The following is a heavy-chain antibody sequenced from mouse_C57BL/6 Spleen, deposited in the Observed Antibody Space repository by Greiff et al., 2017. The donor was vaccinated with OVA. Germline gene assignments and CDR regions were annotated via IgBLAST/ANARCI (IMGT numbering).Heavy chain of an antibody. V-gene: IGHV7-1*01. CDR3: ARDAWGTRGYFDV. CDR2: SRNKANDYTT. Sequence: EVKLMESGGGLVQSGRSLRLSCATSGFTFSDFYMEWVRQAPGKGLEWIAASRNKANDYTTEYSASVKGRFIVSRDTSQSILYLQMNALRAEDTAIYYCARDAWGTRGYFDVWGTGTTVTVSS. CDR1: GFTFSDFY. D-gene: IGHD2-14*01. J-gene: IGHJ1*03.